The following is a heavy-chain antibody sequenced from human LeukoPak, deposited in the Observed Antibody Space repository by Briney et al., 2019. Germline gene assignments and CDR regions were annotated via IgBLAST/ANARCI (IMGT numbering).Heavy chain of an antibody. CDR3: ARDSGSYYPTEYFQH. J-gene: IGHJ1*01. V-gene: IGHV4-59*01. CDR2: IYYSGST. D-gene: IGHD1-26*01. Sequence: SEPLSLTCPVSGGSISSYYWSWIRQPPGKGLEWIGYIYYSGSTNYNPSLKSRVTISVDTSKNQFSLKLSSVTAADTAVYYCARDSGSYYPTEYFQHWGQGTLVTVSS. CDR1: GGSISSYY.